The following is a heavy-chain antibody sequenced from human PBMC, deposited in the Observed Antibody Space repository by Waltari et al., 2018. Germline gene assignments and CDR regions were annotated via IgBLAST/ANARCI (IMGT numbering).Heavy chain of an antibody. V-gene: IGHV1-24*01. CDR3: TIYRDGDYVSLGFDP. Sequence: QVQLLQSGAEVKKPGASVKVSCKVSGDTVSELSIHWVRQAPGKGLEWMGGFDPENGEIISAQKFQGRLLLTEDTSTDTAYMELSSLRSEDTAVYYCTIYRDGDYVSLGFDPWGQGTLVTVSS. J-gene: IGHJ5*02. CDR2: FDPENGEI. CDR1: GDTVSELS. D-gene: IGHD4-17*01.